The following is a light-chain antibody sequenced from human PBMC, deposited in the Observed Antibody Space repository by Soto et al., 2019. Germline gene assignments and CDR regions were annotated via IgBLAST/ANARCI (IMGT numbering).Light chain of an antibody. CDR2: DAS. V-gene: IGKV1-5*01. CDR1: QSISSW. Sequence: DIQMTQSPSTLSASVGDRVTITCRASQSISSWLAWYQQKPGKAPKLLIYDASSLESGVPSRFSGSGSGTEFTLTISSLQPDDFATYYCQQYKSYSYTCRQGTKLEIK. J-gene: IGKJ2*01. CDR3: QQYKSYSYT.